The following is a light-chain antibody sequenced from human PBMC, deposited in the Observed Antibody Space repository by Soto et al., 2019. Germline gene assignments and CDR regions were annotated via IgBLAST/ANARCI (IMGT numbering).Light chain of an antibody. CDR2: DAS. CDR1: QNTRSR. CDR3: QQYYSYWT. Sequence: DFQMTQSPSTLSASVGDRVTITCRASQNTRSRLAWFQQKPAKAPKLLIYDASSLESGVPQRFSGSGSGTEFTLTISSLQTDEFSTYYCQQYYSYWTFGQGTKV. V-gene: IGKV1-5*01. J-gene: IGKJ1*01.